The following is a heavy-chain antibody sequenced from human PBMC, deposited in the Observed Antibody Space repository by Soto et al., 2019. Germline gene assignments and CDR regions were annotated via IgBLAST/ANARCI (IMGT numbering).Heavy chain of an antibody. D-gene: IGHD3-3*01. CDR1: GFTVSSNY. Sequence: GGSLRLSCAASGFTVSSNYMSWVRQAPGKGLEWVSVIYSGGSTYYADSVKGRFTISRDNSKNTLYLQMNSLRAEDTAVYYCARDPPRYYDFWSGHTNYYYGMDVWGQGTTVTVSS. CDR3: ARDPPRYYDFWSGHTNYYYGMDV. V-gene: IGHV3-53*01. CDR2: IYSGGST. J-gene: IGHJ6*02.